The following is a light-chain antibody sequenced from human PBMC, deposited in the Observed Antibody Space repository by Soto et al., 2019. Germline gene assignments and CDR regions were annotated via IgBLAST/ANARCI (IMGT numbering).Light chain of an antibody. CDR2: EVT. CDR1: SSDVGGYNY. V-gene: IGLV2-14*01. CDR3: RSYTSSSTYV. Sequence: QSVLTQPASVSGSPGQSITISCTGTSSDVGGYNYVSWYQQHPGKAPKLMIYEVTNRPSGVSNRFSGSKSGNTASLTISGLQAEDEAHYYCRSYTSSSTYVFGTGTKVTVL. J-gene: IGLJ1*01.